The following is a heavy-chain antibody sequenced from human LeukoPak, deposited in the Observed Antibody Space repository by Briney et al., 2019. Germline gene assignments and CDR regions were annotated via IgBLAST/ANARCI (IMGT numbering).Heavy chain of an antibody. J-gene: IGHJ4*02. D-gene: IGHD2-15*01. CDR3: ARDMLYCSGGICYSSDRFDY. CDR1: GYTFTGYY. CDR2: INPNSGGT. V-gene: IGHV1-2*02. Sequence: ASVKVSCKASGYTFTGYYMHWVRQAPGQGLEWMGWINPNSGGTNYAQKFQGRVTMTRDTSISTAYMELSRLRSDDTAVYYCARDMLYCSGGICYSSDRFDYWGQGTLVTVSS.